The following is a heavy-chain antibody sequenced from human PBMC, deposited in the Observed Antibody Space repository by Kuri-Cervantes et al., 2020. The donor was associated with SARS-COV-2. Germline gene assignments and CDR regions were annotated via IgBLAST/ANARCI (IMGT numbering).Heavy chain of an antibody. CDR2: INPSGGST. Sequence: SVTVSCKASGYTFTNYYMHWVRQAPGQGLEWMGIINPSGGSTSYAQKFQGRVTITADKSTSTAYMELSSLRSEDTAVYYCARGILVGAPRGYYFDYWGQGTLVTVSS. CDR1: GYTFTNYY. D-gene: IGHD1-26*01. CDR3: ARGILVGAPRGYYFDY. J-gene: IGHJ4*02. V-gene: IGHV1-46*01.